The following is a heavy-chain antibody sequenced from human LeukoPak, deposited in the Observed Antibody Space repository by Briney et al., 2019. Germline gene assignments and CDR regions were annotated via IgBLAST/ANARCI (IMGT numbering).Heavy chain of an antibody. CDR1: GGTFSSYA. CDR2: IIPIFGTA. J-gene: IGHJ4*02. CDR3: ARATDGYTTYYFDY. D-gene: IGHD5-24*01. V-gene: IGHV1-69*13. Sequence: ASVKVSCKASGGTFSSYAISWVRQAPGQGLEWMGGIIPIFGTANYAQKFQGRVTITADESTSAAYMELSSLRSEDTAVYYCARATDGYTTYYFDYWGQGTLVTVSS.